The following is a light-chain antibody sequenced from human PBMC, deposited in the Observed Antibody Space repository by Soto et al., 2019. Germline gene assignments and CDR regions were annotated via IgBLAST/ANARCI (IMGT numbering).Light chain of an antibody. J-gene: IGLJ3*02. CDR1: SSDVGSYKF. Sequence: QSALTQPASVSGSPGQSITISCTGTSSDVGSYKFVSWYQQHPGKAPKLMIYEGSKRPSGVSNRFSSSKSGNTASLTISGLQGEDEADYYCCSYAGDSAWVFGGGTKVTVL. CDR2: EGS. CDR3: CSYAGDSAWV. V-gene: IGLV2-23*01.